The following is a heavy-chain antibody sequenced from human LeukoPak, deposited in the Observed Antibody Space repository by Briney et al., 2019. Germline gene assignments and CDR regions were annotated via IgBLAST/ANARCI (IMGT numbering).Heavy chain of an antibody. Sequence: SETLSLTCAVYGGSFSGYYWSWIRQPPGKGLEWIGEINHSGSTNYNPSLKSRVTISVDTSKNQFSLKLSSVTAADTAVYYCASGGGSYYYFDYWGQGTLVTVSS. D-gene: IGHD1-26*01. J-gene: IGHJ4*02. CDR1: GGSFSGYY. V-gene: IGHV4-34*01. CDR2: INHSGST. CDR3: ASGGGSYYYFDY.